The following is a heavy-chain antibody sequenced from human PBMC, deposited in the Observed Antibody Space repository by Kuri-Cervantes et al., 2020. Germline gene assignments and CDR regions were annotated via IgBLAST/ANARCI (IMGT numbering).Heavy chain of an antibody. J-gene: IGHJ4*02. CDR1: GFTFSDYY. Sequence: GGSLRLSCAASGFTFSDYYMSWIRQAPGKGLEWVSYISSSGSTIYYADSVKGRFTISRDNAKNSLYLQMNSLRAEDTAVYYCARGKKLSVVAGETYYFDYWGQGTLVTVSS. V-gene: IGHV3-11*04. CDR2: ISSSGSTI. CDR3: ARGKKLSVVAGETYYFDY. D-gene: IGHD6-19*01.